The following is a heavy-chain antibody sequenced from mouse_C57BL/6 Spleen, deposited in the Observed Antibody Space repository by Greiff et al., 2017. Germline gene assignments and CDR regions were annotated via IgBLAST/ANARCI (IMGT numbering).Heavy chain of an antibody. CDR1: GYSFTDYN. CDR2: INPNYGTT. CDR3: ARGVYDGYYPLYAMDY. J-gene: IGHJ4*01. Sequence: VHVKQSGPELVKPGASVKISCKASGYSFTDYNMNWVKQSNGKSLEWIGVINPNYGTTSYNQKFKGKATLTVDQSSSTAYMQLNSLTSEDSAVYYCARGVYDGYYPLYAMDYWGQGTSVTVSS. V-gene: IGHV1-39*01. D-gene: IGHD2-3*01.